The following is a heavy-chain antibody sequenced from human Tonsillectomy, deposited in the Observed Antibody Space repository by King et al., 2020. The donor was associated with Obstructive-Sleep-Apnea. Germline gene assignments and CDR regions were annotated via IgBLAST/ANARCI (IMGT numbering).Heavy chain of an antibody. CDR3: ARGRDCSSTSCYDYYYYGMDV. Sequence: QVQLQESGPGLVKPSQTLSLTCTVSGGSISSGGYYWSWIRQHPGKGLDWIGYIYYSGSTYYNPSLKSRVTISVDTSKNQFSLKLSSVTAADTAVYYCARGRDCSSTSCYDYYYYGMDVWGQGTTVTVSS. J-gene: IGHJ6*02. V-gene: IGHV4-31*03. CDR1: GGSISSGGYY. D-gene: IGHD2-2*01. CDR2: IYYSGST.